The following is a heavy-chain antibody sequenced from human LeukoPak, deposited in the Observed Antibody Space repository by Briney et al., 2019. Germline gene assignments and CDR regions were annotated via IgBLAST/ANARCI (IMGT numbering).Heavy chain of an antibody. Sequence: PSQTLSLTCTVSGGSISSGGYYWSWIRQHPGKGLEWIGYIYYSGSTYYNPSLKSRVTISVDTSKNQFSLKLSSVTAADTAVYYCARGCMDDFWSGYYNEPETGFDYWGQGTLVTVSS. CDR3: ARGCMDDFWSGYYNEPETGFDY. CDR2: IYYSGST. CDR1: GGSISSGGYY. J-gene: IGHJ4*02. V-gene: IGHV4-31*03. D-gene: IGHD3-3*01.